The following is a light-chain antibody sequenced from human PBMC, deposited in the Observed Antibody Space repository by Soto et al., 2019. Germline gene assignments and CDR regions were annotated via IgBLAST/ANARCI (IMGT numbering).Light chain of an antibody. J-gene: IGKJ5*01. V-gene: IGKV3-15*01. CDR3: QQYNNWPPIT. CDR2: GAS. Sequence: EIVLTQSPGTLSLSPGEGATPSCRASQSVSGSYLAWYQQKPGQAPRLLIYGASTRATGIPARFSGSGSGTEFTLTISSLQSEDFAVYYCQQYNNWPPITFGQGTRLEVK. CDR1: QSVSGSY.